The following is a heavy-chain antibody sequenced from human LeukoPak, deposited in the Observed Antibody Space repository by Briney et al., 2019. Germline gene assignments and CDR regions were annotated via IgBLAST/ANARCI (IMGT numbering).Heavy chain of an antibody. Sequence: GGSLRLSCAASGFTFNNYWMSWVRQAPGKGLEWVANIKQDGGETYYVDSVKGRFTISRDNAKNSLYLQMNSLRAEDTAVYYCARDQSRYYDSLDVWGQGTTVTVSS. CDR2: IKQDGGET. D-gene: IGHD3-22*01. CDR3: ARDQSRYYDSLDV. J-gene: IGHJ6*02. CDR1: GFTFNNYW. V-gene: IGHV3-7*01.